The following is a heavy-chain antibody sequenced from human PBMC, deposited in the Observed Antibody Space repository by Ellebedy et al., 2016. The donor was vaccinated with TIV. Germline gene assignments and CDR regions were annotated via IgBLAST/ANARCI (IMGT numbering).Heavy chain of an antibody. Sequence: PGGSLRLSCGASGFTVSNNYMRWVRQAPGKGLEWVSLTYSTGDTHYADFVKGRFTISRDNSKNTLYLQMNSLRVEDTAVYYCARDGGAARTAPPDYWGQGTLVTVSS. D-gene: IGHD6-6*01. V-gene: IGHV3-66*01. CDR2: TYSTGDT. CDR3: ARDGGAARTAPPDY. CDR1: GFTVSNNY. J-gene: IGHJ4*02.